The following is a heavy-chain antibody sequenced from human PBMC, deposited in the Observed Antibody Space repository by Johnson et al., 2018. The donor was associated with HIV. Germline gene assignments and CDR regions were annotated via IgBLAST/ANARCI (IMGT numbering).Heavy chain of an antibody. J-gene: IGHJ3*02. CDR2: ISWHSGSI. D-gene: IGHD3-10*02. CDR3: AKATFTLSVSFDI. V-gene: IGHV3-9*01. Sequence: EVQLVESGGGVVQPGRSLRLSCAASGFTFDDYAMHWVRQAPGKGLEWVSGISWHSGSIGYADSVKGRFSISRDNAKNSLYLQMHSLRAEETALYYCAKATFTLSVSFDIWGQGTMVTVSS. CDR1: GFTFDDYA.